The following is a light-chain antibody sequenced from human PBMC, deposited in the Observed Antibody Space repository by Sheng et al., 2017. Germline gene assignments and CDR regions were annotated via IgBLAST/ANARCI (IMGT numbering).Light chain of an antibody. J-gene: IGKJ1*01. CDR2: GAS. CDR3: QQYDDSPS. Sequence: EIVLTQSPGTLSLSPGERATLSCRASQTINTSFLAWYQQKPGQAPXLLIYGASTRASGIPPDXFSGSESGTDFTLTISRLEPEDFAVYYCQQYDDSPSFGQGIKVEVK. CDR1: QTINTSF. V-gene: IGKV3-20*01.